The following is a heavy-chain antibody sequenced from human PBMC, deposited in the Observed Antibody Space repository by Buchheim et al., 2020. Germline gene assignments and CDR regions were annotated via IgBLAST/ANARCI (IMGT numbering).Heavy chain of an antibody. CDR1: GFTFSSYG. Sequence: QVQLVESGGGVVQPGRSLRLSCAASGFTFSSYGMHWVRQAPGKGLEWVAVIWYDGSNKYYADSVKGRFTISRDNSTTTLYLQMNSLRAEDTAVYYCAREPDFFWSGYYTTPPDYWGQGTL. J-gene: IGHJ4*02. D-gene: IGHD3-3*01. CDR2: IWYDGSNK. CDR3: AREPDFFWSGYYTTPPDY. V-gene: IGHV3-33*01.